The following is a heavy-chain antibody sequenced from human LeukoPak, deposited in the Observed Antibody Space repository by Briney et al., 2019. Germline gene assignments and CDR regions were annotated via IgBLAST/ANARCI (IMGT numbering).Heavy chain of an antibody. CDR3: AREEGYGSGRRGNFYYYYMDV. CDR1: GGSISSYY. V-gene: IGHV4-59*01. D-gene: IGHD3-10*01. Sequence: KTSETLSLTCTVSGGSISSYYWSRIRQPAGKGLEWIGYVHYSGSTNYNPSLKSRVTISVDTSKNQFSLKLSSVTTADTAVYYCAREEGYGSGRRGNFYYYYMDVWGKGTTVTISS. J-gene: IGHJ6*03. CDR2: VHYSGST.